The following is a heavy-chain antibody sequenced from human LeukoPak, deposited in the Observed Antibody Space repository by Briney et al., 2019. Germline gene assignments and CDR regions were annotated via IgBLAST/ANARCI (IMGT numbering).Heavy chain of an antibody. D-gene: IGHD3-22*01. Sequence: GGSLRLSCAASGFTFSSYGMHWVRQAPGKGLVWVSRINTDGSSTNYADSVKGRFTISRDNAKNTVYLQMNSLRAEDTAVYYCTRFLFYYDSSGYYDYFDYWGQGTLVTVSS. V-gene: IGHV3-74*01. CDR1: GFTFSSYG. CDR3: TRFLFYYDSSGYYDYFDY. CDR2: INTDGSST. J-gene: IGHJ4*02.